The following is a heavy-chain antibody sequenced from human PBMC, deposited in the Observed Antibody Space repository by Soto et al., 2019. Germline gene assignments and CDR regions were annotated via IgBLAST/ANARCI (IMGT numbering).Heavy chain of an antibody. V-gene: IGHV6-1*01. Sequence: QVQLQESGPGLVKPSQTLSLTCAISGDSVSSNSAAWNWISQSPSRGLAWLGRTYYRSRWYDDYAVSVRSRITVNPDTSKNQCSLQMTSVTPEDTAVYYCAGITSHYWYYMEVWGKGTTVTVS. D-gene: IGHD1-7*01. CDR1: GDSVSSNSAA. CDR3: AGITSHYWYYMEV. CDR2: TYYRSRWYD. J-gene: IGHJ6*03.